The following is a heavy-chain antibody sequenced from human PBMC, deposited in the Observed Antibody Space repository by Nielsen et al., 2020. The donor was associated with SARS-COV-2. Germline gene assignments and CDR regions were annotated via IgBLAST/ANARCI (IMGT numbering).Heavy chain of an antibody. CDR3: ARMYYYGSSNVGRYYFDY. CDR2: IIPILDIA. V-gene: IGHV1-69*02. Sequence: VRQMPGKGLEWMGRIIPILDIANYAQNFQGRVTITADKSTTTAYMELSSLRSEDTAVYYCARMYYYGSSNVGRYYFDYWGQGTLVTVSS. J-gene: IGHJ4*02. D-gene: IGHD3-10*01.